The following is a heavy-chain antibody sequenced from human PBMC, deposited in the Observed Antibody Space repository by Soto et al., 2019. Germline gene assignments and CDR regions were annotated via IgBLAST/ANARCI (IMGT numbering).Heavy chain of an antibody. CDR2: IIPIFGTA. Sequence: QVQLVQSGAEVKKPGSSVKVSCKASGGTFSSYAISWVRQAPGQGREWMGGIIPIFGTANYAQKFQGKVTINADESKSTGYMELSSLRSEDTAVYYCAGGSWAYYGMDVWGQGTTVTVSS. CDR3: AGGSWAYYGMDV. D-gene: IGHD7-27*01. CDR1: GGTFSSYA. J-gene: IGHJ6*02. V-gene: IGHV1-69*01.